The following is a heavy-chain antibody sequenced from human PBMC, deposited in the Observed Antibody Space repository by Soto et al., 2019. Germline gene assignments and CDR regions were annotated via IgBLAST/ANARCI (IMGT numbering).Heavy chain of an antibody. CDR3: ARRPRGSNYYMDV. D-gene: IGHD4-4*01. J-gene: IGHJ6*03. CDR2: IIPILGIA. Sequence: QVQLVQSGAELKKPGSSVKVSCKASGGTFSSYTISWVRQAPGQGLEWMGRIIPILGIANYAQKFQGRVTITADKSTSTGYMELSSLRSEDTAVYYCARRPRGSNYYMDVWGKGTTVTVSS. CDR1: GGTFSSYT. V-gene: IGHV1-69*02.